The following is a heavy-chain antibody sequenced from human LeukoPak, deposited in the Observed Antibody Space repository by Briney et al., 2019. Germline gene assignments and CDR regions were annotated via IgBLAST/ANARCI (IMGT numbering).Heavy chain of an antibody. Sequence: GGSLRLSCAGSGFTFIDYAMNWVRQAPGKGLEWVSAISGSGGSTYYADSVKGRFTISRDNSKNTLYLQMNSLRAEDTAVYYCAKVPHYDFWSGYRTYYMDVWGKGTTVTVSS. CDR2: ISGSGGST. CDR3: AKVPHYDFWSGYRTYYMDV. J-gene: IGHJ6*03. D-gene: IGHD3-3*01. V-gene: IGHV3-23*01. CDR1: GFTFIDYA.